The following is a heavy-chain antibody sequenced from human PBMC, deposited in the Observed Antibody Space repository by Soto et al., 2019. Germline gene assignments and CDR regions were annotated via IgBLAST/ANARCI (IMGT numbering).Heavy chain of an antibody. V-gene: IGHV3-73*01. CDR2: IGSRGETYAT. D-gene: IGHD3-16*01. CDR1: GFTVVASA. Sequence: PGGSLRRSCAASGFTVVASALQWVRQASGKGLEWLGRIGSRGETYATTYAASVKGRFTISRDDSKKTAYLQMNSLESEDTAVYYCVRGGMSDKIFDYWGQGTLVTVSS. CDR3: VRGGMSDKIFDY. J-gene: IGHJ4*02.